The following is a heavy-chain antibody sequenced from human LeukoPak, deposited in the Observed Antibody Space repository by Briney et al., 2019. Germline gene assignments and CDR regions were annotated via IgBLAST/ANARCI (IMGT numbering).Heavy chain of an antibody. CDR1: GGSISSYY. V-gene: IGHV4-59*12. Sequence: SETLSLTCTVSGGSISSYYWSWIRQPPGKGLEWIGYIYYSGSTNYNPSLKSRVTISVDRSKNQFSLKLSSVTAADTAVYYCARASSAGLDYWGQGTLVTVSS. D-gene: IGHD6-6*01. J-gene: IGHJ4*02. CDR2: IYYSGST. CDR3: ARASSAGLDY.